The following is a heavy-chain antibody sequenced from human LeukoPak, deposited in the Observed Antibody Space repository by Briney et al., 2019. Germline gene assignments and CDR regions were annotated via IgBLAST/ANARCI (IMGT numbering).Heavy chain of an antibody. CDR2: INAGNGNT. CDR1: GYTFTSYA. CDR3: ARDGSRGYSGYDLSLDY. V-gene: IGHV1-3*01. D-gene: IGHD5-12*01. J-gene: IGHJ4*02. Sequence: ASVKVSCKASGYTFTSYAMHWVRQAPGQRLEWMGWINAGNGNTKYSQKFQGRVTITRDTSASTAYMELSSLRSEDTAVYYCARDGSRGYSGYDLSLDYWGQGTLVTVS.